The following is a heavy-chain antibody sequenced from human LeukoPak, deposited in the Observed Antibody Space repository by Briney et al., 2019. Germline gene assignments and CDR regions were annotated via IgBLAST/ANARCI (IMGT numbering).Heavy chain of an antibody. V-gene: IGHV3-7*01. CDR1: GFTFSSYW. D-gene: IGHD6-19*01. J-gene: IGHJ3*02. CDR2: IKQDGSEK. Sequence: GGSLRLSCAASGFTFSSYWMSWVRQAPGKGLEWVANIKQDGSEKYYVDSVKGRFTISRDSAKNSLSLQMNSLRAEDTAVYYCARDFSLYSSGWHAFDIWGQGTMVTVSS. CDR3: ARDFSLYSSGWHAFDI.